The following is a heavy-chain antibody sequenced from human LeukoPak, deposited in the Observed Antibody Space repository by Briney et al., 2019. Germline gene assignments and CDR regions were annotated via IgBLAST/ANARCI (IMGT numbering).Heavy chain of an antibody. CDR1: GFTFDDYG. CDR2: INWNGGST. D-gene: IGHD3-3*01. Sequence: RRWGSLRLSCAASGFTFDDYGMSWVRQAPGKGLEWVSGINWNGGSTGYADSVKGRFTISRDNAKNSLYLQMNSLRAEDTAVYYCARGRVPQYYDFWSGYMFDSWGQGTLVTVSS. CDR3: ARGRVPQYYDFWSGYMFDS. V-gene: IGHV3-20*04. J-gene: IGHJ4*02.